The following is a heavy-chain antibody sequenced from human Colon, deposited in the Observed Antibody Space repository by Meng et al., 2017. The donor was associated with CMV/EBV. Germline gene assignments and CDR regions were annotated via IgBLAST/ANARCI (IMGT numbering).Heavy chain of an antibody. CDR2: INPKTGKP. J-gene: IGHJ1*01. Sequence: QMQLEQSGSVLNKPGASVKISCKASGYTFSRYKINWVLQATGQWLEWMGYINPKTGKPTYVQGFTGRFVFSLDTSVSTAYLQISSLKPEDTAVYYCATGSVAADGKGYWGQGTLVTVSS. D-gene: IGHD6-13*01. V-gene: IGHV7-4-1*02. CDR1: GYTFSRYK. CDR3: ATGSVAADGKGY.